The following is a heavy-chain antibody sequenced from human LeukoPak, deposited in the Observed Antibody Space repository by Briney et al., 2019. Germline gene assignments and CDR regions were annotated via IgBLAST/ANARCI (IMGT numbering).Heavy chain of an antibody. CDR2: IRGSGSST. CDR3: AKVRSDYYDIFTGNYNPLFDY. D-gene: IGHD3-9*01. CDR1: GFTFSSNA. J-gene: IGHJ4*02. Sequence: GGSLRLSCAASGFTFSSNAMSWVRQAPGKGLEWVSAIRGSGSSTYYADSVKGRFTISRDNSENTLYLQMNSLRAADTAVYCCAKVRSDYYDIFTGNYNPLFDYWGQGTLVTVSS. V-gene: IGHV3-23*01.